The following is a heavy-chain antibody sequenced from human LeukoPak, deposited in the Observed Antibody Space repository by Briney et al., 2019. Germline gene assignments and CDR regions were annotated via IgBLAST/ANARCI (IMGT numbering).Heavy chain of an antibody. CDR1: GFTFSNYF. D-gene: IGHD5-24*01. J-gene: IGHJ4*02. CDR2: INEDGSVE. Sequence: GGSLRLSCAASGFTFSNYFFGWVRQAPGKGLDWVANINEDGSVEEYVNSVKGRFTIPRDNAKTSVYLQINSLRVEDTAVYYCARWRRRQSEFDYWGQGTLVTVSS. CDR3: ARWRRRQSEFDY. V-gene: IGHV3-7*01.